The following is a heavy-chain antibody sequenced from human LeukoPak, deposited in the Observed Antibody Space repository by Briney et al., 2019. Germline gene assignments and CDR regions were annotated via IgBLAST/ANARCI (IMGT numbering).Heavy chain of an antibody. D-gene: IGHD3-22*01. CDR2: IHPKSGGA. CDR1: GYTFTANY. CDR3: ARAYYDSSGYFGWGTDYYYYYMDV. J-gene: IGHJ6*03. V-gene: IGHV1-2*06. Sequence: ASVKVSCKASGYTFTANYIHWVRQAPGQGLEWVGRIHPKSGGANCAQKFRDRVTLTRDTSINTAYMELSGLRSDDAAVYYCARAYYDSSGYFGWGTDYYYYYMDVWGEGTTVTISS.